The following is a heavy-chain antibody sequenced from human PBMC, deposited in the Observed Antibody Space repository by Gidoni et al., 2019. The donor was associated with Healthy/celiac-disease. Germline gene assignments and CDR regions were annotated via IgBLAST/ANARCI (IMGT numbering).Heavy chain of an antibody. CDR1: GFTFSSYA. CDR3: AKEGSVLVGAYTHFDY. Sequence: EVQLLESGGGLVQPGGSLRLSCAASGFTFSSYAMSWFRQAPGKGLEWVAAISGSGGSTYYADAVKGRFTISRDNSKNTLYLQMNSLRAEDTAVYYCAKEGSVLVGAYTHFDYWGQGTLVTVSS. CDR2: ISGSGGST. V-gene: IGHV3-23*01. J-gene: IGHJ4*02. D-gene: IGHD1-26*01.